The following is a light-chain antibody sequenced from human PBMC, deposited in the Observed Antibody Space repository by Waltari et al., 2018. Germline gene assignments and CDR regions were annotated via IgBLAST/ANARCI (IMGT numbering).Light chain of an antibody. CDR2: GNS. CDR3: ASWDYSLKGVV. J-gene: IGLJ2*01. V-gene: IGLV1-44*01. Sequence: QPMVTQPPSASGTPGQRLTISCSGSSSNIESNPVNWYQQLPGRAPKLLIYGNSHRPSAVPDPFSASTSGGSASLAISRLQSDDEGTYYCASWDYSLKGVVYGGGTTLTVL. CDR1: SSNIESNP.